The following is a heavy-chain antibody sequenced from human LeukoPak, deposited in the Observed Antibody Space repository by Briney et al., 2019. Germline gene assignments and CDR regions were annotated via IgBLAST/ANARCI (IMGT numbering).Heavy chain of an antibody. CDR1: GGSISSGGYY. Sequence: PSQTLSLTCTVSGGSISSGGYYWSWVRQHPGKGLEWIGYIYYSGSTYYNPSLKSRVTISVDTSKNQFSLKLSSVTAADTAVYYCARDRLNGIPDYWGQGTLVTVSS. CDR3: ARDRLNGIPDY. CDR2: IYYSGST. V-gene: IGHV4-31*03. J-gene: IGHJ4*02. D-gene: IGHD1-26*01.